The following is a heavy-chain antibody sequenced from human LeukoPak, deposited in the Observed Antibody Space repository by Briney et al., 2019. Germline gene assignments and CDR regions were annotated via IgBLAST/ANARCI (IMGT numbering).Heavy chain of an antibody. J-gene: IGHJ4*02. CDR3: ARGRYDFWSGYPYFDY. CDR1: GGSISSGGYS. Sequence: SETLSLTCAVSGGSISSGGYSWSWIRQPPGKGLEWIGYIYHSGSTYYNPSLKSRVTISVDRSKNQFSLKLSSVTAADTAVYYCARGRYDFWSGYPYFDYWGQGTLVTVSS. CDR2: IYHSGST. D-gene: IGHD3-3*01. V-gene: IGHV4-30-2*01.